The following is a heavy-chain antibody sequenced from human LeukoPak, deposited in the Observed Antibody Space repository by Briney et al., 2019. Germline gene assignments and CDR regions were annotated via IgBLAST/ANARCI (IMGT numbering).Heavy chain of an antibody. V-gene: IGHV4-59*01. J-gene: IGHJ3*02. CDR2: IYYSGST. Sequence: SETLSLTCTVSGGSISSYNWSWVRQPPGKGREWIGYIYYSGSTNYNPSLKSRVTISVDTSKNQFSLKLSSVTAADTAVYYCARGPSGAFDIWGQGTMVTVSS. CDR3: ARGPSGAFDI. CDR1: GGSISSYN.